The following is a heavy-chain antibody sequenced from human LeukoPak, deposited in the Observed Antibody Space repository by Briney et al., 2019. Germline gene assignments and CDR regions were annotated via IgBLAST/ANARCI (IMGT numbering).Heavy chain of an antibody. J-gene: IGHJ5*02. CDR1: GGSISSYY. Sequence: SETLSLTCTVSGGSISSYYWSWIRQPAGKGLEWIGRIYTSGSTNYNPSLKSRVTMSVDTSKNQFSLKLSSVTAADTAVYYCARGGAAGFTVYGGSVNWFDPWGQGTLVTVSS. D-gene: IGHD2-8*01. CDR2: IYTSGST. CDR3: ARGGAAGFTVYGGSVNWFDP. V-gene: IGHV4-4*07.